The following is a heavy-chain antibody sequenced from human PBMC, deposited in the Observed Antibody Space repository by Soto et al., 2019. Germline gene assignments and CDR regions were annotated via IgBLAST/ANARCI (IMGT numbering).Heavy chain of an antibody. Sequence: EVQLLESGGGLVQPGGSLRLSCAASGFTFSSYAMSWVRQAPGKGLEWVSAISGSGGSRYYADSVKGRFTISRDNSKNTLYLQMNSLRAEDTAVYYCAKGGGEDSYGPQYNYYGMDVWGQGTTVTVSS. V-gene: IGHV3-23*01. CDR3: AKGGGEDSYGPQYNYYGMDV. CDR1: GFTFSSYA. CDR2: ISGSGGSR. D-gene: IGHD5-18*01. J-gene: IGHJ6*02.